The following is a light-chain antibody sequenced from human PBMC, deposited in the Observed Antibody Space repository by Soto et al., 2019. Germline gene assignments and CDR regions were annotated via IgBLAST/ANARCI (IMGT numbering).Light chain of an antibody. CDR2: GAS. Sequence: EIVMTQSPATLSVPPGERATLSCRASQSISSDLAWYQQKAGQAPRLLIYGASTRATGVPARFSGSGSGTEFTLTISSLQSEDFAVYYCQQYNKWPPLTFGGGTKVEIK. CDR1: QSISSD. CDR3: QQYNKWPPLT. J-gene: IGKJ4*01. V-gene: IGKV3-15*01.